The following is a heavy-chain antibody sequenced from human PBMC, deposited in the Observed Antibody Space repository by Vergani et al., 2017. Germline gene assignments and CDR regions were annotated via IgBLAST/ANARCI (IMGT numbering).Heavy chain of an antibody. V-gene: IGHV4-4*07. CDR3: ARDRQAAGTGWFDP. J-gene: IGHJ5*02. D-gene: IGHD6-13*01. CDR2: IYTSGST. CDR1: GGSISSYY. Sequence: QVQLQESGPGLVKPSETLSLTCTVSGGSISSYYWSWIRQPAGKGLEWIGRIYTSGSTNYNPSLKSRVHMSVDTSKNTFSLKLSSVTAADTAVYYCARDRQAAGTGWFDPWGQGTLVTVSS.